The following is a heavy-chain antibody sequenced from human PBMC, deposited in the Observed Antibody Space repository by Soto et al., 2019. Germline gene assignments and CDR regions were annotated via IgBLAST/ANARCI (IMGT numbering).Heavy chain of an antibody. D-gene: IGHD6-13*01. CDR3: ARDSIAAAGILDY. CDR2: IWYDGSNK. CDR1: GFTFSSYG. V-gene: IGHV3-33*01. Sequence: QVQLVESGGGVVQPGRSLRLSCAASGFTFSSYGMHWVRQAPGKGLEWVAVIWYDGSNKYYADSVKGRFTISRDNSKNTLYLQTNSLRAEDTAVYYCARDSIAAAGILDYWGQGTLVTVSS. J-gene: IGHJ4*02.